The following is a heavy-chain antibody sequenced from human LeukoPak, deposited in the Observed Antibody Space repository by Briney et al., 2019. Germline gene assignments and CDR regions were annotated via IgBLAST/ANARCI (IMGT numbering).Heavy chain of an antibody. CDR3: ARGSFGDYYYGMDV. CDR1: GGTFSSYA. CDR2: IIPIFGTA. V-gene: IGHV1-69*13. D-gene: IGHD3-10*01. J-gene: IGHJ6*04. Sequence: AASVKVSCKASGGTFSSYAISWVRQAPGQGLKWLGGIIPIFGTANYAQKFQGRVTITADESTSTAYMELSSLRSEDTALYYCARGSFGDYYYGMDVWGKGTTVTVSS.